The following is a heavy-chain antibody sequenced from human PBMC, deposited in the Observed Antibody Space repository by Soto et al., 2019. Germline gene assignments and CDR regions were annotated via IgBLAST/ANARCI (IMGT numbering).Heavy chain of an antibody. V-gene: IGHV4-31*03. D-gene: IGHD3-10*01. CDR1: GVSISSGGYY. CDR3: ARDRASYYGSGGLDY. J-gene: IGHJ4*02. CDR2: IYYSGST. Sequence: QVQLQESGPGLVKPSQTLSLTCTVSGVSISSGGYYWSWIRQHPGEGMEWIGYIYYSGSTYYYPSLESRVTISVYPSKYQFALQRSSVTSADTAVYYCARDRASYYGSGGLDYWGQGTLVSVSS.